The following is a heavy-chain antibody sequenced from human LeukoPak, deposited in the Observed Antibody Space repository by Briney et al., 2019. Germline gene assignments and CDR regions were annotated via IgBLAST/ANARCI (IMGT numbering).Heavy chain of an antibody. CDR2: ISSSSSTI. CDR3: ARAGRFGYCSGTSCYAPFDY. J-gene: IGHJ4*02. V-gene: IGHV3-48*01. CDR1: GFTFSSYS. Sequence: GGSLRLSCAASGFTFSSYSMNWVRQAPGKGLEWVSYISSSSSTIYYADSVKGRFTISRDNAKNSLYLQMNSLRAEDTAVYYCARAGRFGYCSGTSCYAPFDYWGQGTLVTVSS. D-gene: IGHD2-2*03.